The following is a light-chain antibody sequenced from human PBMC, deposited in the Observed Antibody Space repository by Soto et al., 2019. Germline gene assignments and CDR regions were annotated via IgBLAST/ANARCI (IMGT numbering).Light chain of an antibody. CDR3: QAYDSSLSGYV. J-gene: IGLJ1*01. CDR2: GNS. V-gene: IGLV1-40*01. CDR1: SSNIGAGYD. Sequence: QSVLTQPPSVSGAPGQRVTISGTGSSSNIGAGYDVHWYQQLPGTAPKLLIYGNSNRPSGVPDRFSGSKAGTSASLAITGLQAEDEADYYCQAYDSSLSGYVFGPGTKVTVL.